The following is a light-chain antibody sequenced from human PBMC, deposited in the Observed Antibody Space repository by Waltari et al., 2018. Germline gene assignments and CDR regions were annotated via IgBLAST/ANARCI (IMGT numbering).Light chain of an antibody. CDR3: QHYVRLPAT. CDR1: QSVSRA. J-gene: IGKJ1*01. CDR2: GAS. Sequence: EIVLPQSPGSLSSSPGERVTLSCRASQSVSRALAWYQQKPGQAPRLLIFGASNRATVIPDRFSGSGSETDFSLTISRLEPEDFAVYYCQHYVRLPATFGRGTKVEIK. V-gene: IGKV3-20*01.